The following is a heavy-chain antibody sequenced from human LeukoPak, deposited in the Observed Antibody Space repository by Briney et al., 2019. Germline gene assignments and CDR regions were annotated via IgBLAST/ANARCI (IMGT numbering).Heavy chain of an antibody. CDR3: ARDPYSSSWFAA. V-gene: IGHV1-2*02. CDR1: GYTFTGYY. D-gene: IGHD6-13*01. J-gene: IGHJ5*02. CDR2: INPNSGGT. Sequence: ASVKVSCKASGYTFTGYYMHWVRQAPGQGLEWMGWINPNSGGTNYAQKFQGRVTMTRDTSISTAYMELSRLRSDDTAVYYCARDPYSSSWFAAWGQGTLVTVSS.